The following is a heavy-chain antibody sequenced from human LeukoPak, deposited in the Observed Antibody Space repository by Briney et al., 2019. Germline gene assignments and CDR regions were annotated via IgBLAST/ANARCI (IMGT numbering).Heavy chain of an antibody. CDR3: ARHSYGVAGLYYFDF. CDR1: GDSINSYY. J-gene: IGHJ4*02. CDR2: IYHSGST. V-gene: IGHV4-59*08. Sequence: SETLSLTCSVSGDSINSYYWSWIRQPPGSGLECIGYIYHSGSTNYNPSLKSRVTISVDTSKNQFSLNLRSVTAPYTAVYYCARHSYGVAGLYYFDFWGQGTLVTVSS. D-gene: IGHD6-19*01.